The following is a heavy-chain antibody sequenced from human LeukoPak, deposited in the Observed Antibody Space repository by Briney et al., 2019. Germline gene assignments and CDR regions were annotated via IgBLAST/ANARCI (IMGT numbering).Heavy chain of an antibody. CDR1: GGTFSSYA. V-gene: IGHV1-69*13. J-gene: IGHJ6*03. D-gene: IGHD2-2*02. CDR3: ARGVRLVPAAIYYYYYMDV. Sequence: GASVKVSCKASGGTFSSYAISWVRQAPGQGLEWMGGIIPIFGTANYAQKFQGRVTITADESTSTAYMELSSLRSEDTAVYYCARGVRLVPAAIYYYYYMDVWGKGTTVTVSS. CDR2: IIPIFGTA.